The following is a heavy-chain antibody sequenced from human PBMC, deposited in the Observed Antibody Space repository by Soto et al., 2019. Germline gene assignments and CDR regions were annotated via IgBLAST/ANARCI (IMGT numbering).Heavy chain of an antibody. V-gene: IGHV4-4*07. Sequence: SETLSLTCTVSGGSISSYYWSWIRQPAGKGLEWIGRIYSGGSTNYNPFFKSRVTMSVDTSKNQFSLKLRSVTAADTAVYYCARDSYSGSYYYYCGMDVWGQGTTVTVSS. CDR3: ARDSYSGSYYYYCGMDV. CDR2: IYSGGST. D-gene: IGHD1-26*01. J-gene: IGHJ6*02. CDR1: GGSISSYY.